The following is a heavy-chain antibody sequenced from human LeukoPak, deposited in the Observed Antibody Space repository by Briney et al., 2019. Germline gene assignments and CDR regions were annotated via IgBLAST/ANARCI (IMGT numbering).Heavy chain of an antibody. V-gene: IGHV1-8*01. CDR1: GYTFTSYD. CDR2: MSPNSGNT. D-gene: IGHD6-6*01. CDR3: ARASSSSSYYFDY. J-gene: IGHJ4*02. Sequence: VASVKVSCKASGYTFTSYDINWVRQATGQGLEWMGWMSPNSGNTGYAQKFQGRVTMTRNTSTSTAYMELSSLRSEDTAVYYCARASSSSSYYFDYWGQGTLVTVSS.